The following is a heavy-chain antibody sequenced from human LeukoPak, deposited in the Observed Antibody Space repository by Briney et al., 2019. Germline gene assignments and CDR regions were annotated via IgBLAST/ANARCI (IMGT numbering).Heavy chain of an antibody. D-gene: IGHD3-10*01. V-gene: IGHV4-34*01. CDR1: GGSVSGYY. Sequence: SETLSLTCAVYGGSVSGYYWSWIRQPPGKGLEWIGEINHSGSTNYNPSLKSRVTISVDTSKNQFSLKLSSVTAADTAVYYCARGATMVRGVIINPILSVRLIDYWGQGTLVTVSS. CDR2: INHSGST. CDR3: ARGATMVRGVIINPILSVRLIDY. J-gene: IGHJ4*02.